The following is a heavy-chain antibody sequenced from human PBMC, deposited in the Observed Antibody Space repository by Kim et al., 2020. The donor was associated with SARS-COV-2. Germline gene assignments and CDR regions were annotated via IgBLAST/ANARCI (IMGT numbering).Heavy chain of an antibody. CDR2: ISGSGGST. J-gene: IGHJ6*02. Sequence: GGSLRLSCAASGFTFRSYAMSWVRQALGKGLEWVSAISGSGGSTYYADSVKGRFTISRDNSKNTLYLQMNSLRAEDTAVYYCAKDRGYTYGYYYYYGMDVWGQGTTVTVSS. V-gene: IGHV3-23*01. CDR1: GFTFRSYA. CDR3: AKDRGYTYGYYYYYGMDV. D-gene: IGHD5-18*01.